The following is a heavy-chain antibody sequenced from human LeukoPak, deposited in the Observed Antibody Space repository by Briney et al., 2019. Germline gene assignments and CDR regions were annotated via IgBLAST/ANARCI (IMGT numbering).Heavy chain of an antibody. CDR3: ARIGGGDWRIDY. CDR1: GFSLSTSGVG. Sequence: ESGPTLVKPTQTLTLTCTFSGFSLSTSGVGVGWIRQPPGKALEWLARIDWDDDKYYSTSLKTRLTISKDTSKNQVVLTMTNMDPVDTATYYCARIGGGDWRIDYWGQGTLVTVSS. CDR2: IDWDDDK. V-gene: IGHV2-70*11. J-gene: IGHJ4*02. D-gene: IGHD2-21*02.